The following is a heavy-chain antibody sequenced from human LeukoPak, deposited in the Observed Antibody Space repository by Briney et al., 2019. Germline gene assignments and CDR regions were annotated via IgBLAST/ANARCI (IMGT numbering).Heavy chain of an antibody. J-gene: IGHJ4*02. CDR3: ARDVHDILNGYYKGAYYFDY. Sequence: GRSLRLSCAASGFAFDDYAMHWVRQAPEKGLEWVSGISWNSGSIGYADSVRGRFAISRDNAKNSLYLQMNSLRAEDTAVYYCARDVHDILNGYYKGAYYFDYWGQGTLVTVSS. D-gene: IGHD3-9*01. CDR2: ISWNSGSI. V-gene: IGHV3-9*01. CDR1: GFAFDDYA.